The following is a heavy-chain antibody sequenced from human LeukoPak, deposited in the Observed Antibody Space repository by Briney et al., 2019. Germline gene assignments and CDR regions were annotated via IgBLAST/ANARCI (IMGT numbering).Heavy chain of an antibody. V-gene: IGHV4-59*01. D-gene: IGHD3-10*01. Sequence: SETLSLTCTVSGGSISSYYWSWIRQPPGKGLEWIGYIYYSGSTNYNPSLKSRVTISVDTSKNQFSLKLSSVTAADTAVYYCARGGVRGAGLSYYYYMDVWGKGTTVTVSS. CDR1: GGSISSYY. CDR2: IYYSGST. J-gene: IGHJ6*03. CDR3: ARGGVRGAGLSYYYYMDV.